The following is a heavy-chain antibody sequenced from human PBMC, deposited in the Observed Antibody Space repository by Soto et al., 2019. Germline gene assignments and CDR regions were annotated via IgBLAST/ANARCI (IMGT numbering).Heavy chain of an antibody. Sequence: QVQLVQSGAEVKKPGSSVKVSCKASGGTFSSYAISWVRQAPGQGLEWMGGIIPISGTANYAQKFQGRVTITADKSTSTAYMERSSLRSEDTAVYYCARSQGSSTSLDIYYYYYYGMDVWGQGTTVTVSS. CDR1: GGTFSSYA. V-gene: IGHV1-69*06. CDR2: IIPISGTA. CDR3: ARSQGSSTSLDIYYYYYYGMDV. D-gene: IGHD2-2*01. J-gene: IGHJ6*02.